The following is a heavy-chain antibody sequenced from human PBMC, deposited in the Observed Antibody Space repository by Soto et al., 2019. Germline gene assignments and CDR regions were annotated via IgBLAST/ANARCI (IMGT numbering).Heavy chain of an antibody. D-gene: IGHD4-17*01. CDR2: IYSDGTT. Sequence: EVQLVESGGGLVQPGGSLRLSCEASGLNVNTNYMSWVRQAPGKGLEWVSIIYSDGTTYYSDFVKGRFTIARDNSKNTLYLHMNSLRAEDTAVYYCARDVTVTTPTYFNYWGRGTLVTVSS. CDR3: ARDVTVTTPTYFNY. J-gene: IGHJ4*02. V-gene: IGHV3-66*01. CDR1: GLNVNTNY.